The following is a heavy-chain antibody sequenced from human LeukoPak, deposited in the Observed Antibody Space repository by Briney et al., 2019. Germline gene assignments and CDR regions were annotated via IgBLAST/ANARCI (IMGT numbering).Heavy chain of an antibody. CDR3: ARETPRAYYGLDV. CDR1: GGTFSSYA. CDR2: INTNTGNP. D-gene: IGHD3-10*01. J-gene: IGHJ6*02. Sequence: GASVKVSCKASGGTFSSYAISWVRQAPGQGLEWMGWINTNTGNPTYAQGFTGRFVFSLDTSVSTAYLQISSLKAEDTAVYYCARETPRAYYGLDVWGQGTTVTVSS. V-gene: IGHV7-4-1*02.